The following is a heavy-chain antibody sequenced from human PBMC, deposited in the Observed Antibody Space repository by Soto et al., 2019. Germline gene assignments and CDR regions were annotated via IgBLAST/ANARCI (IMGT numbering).Heavy chain of an antibody. Sequence: EVQLVESGGGLVQPGGSLRLSCAASGFTVSSSYMSYVRQAPGKGLEWVSVIYSGGSTFYADSVKGRFTISRHNSNNPLYLQMNSLRAEDTAVYSCASGWGVDASDIWGQGTMVTVSS. CDR3: ASGWGVDASDI. V-gene: IGHV3-53*04. CDR1: GFTVSSSY. CDR2: IYSGGST. D-gene: IGHD3-16*01. J-gene: IGHJ3*02.